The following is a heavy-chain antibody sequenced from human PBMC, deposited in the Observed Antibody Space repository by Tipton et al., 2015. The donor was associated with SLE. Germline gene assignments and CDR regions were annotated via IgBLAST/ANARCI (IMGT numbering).Heavy chain of an antibody. J-gene: IGHJ6*02. CDR2: IYHTGST. Sequence: TLSLTCAVSGGSISNTNWWSWVRQPPGKGLEWIGEIYHTGSTNYNPSLKSRVTISGDKSKNQFSLRLNSLTAADTAVYYCARELSGAGGMDVWGQGTTVTVSS. D-gene: IGHD1-14*01. CDR3: ARELSGAGGMDV. V-gene: IGHV4-4*02. CDR1: GGSISNTNW.